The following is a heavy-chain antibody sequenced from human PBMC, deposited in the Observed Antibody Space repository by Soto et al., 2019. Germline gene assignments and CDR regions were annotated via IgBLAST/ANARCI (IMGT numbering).Heavy chain of an antibody. Sequence: GGSLRLSCAASGFTFSAYGMYWVRQAPGKGLEWVAVISYDGSNKYYADSVKGRFTISGDNSKNTLYLQMDSLRVEDTAVYYCAKDYCSGGSCYSPYFDYWGQGTLVTVSS. V-gene: IGHV3-30*18. CDR2: ISYDGSNK. CDR1: GFTFSAYG. CDR3: AKDYCSGGSCYSPYFDY. J-gene: IGHJ4*02. D-gene: IGHD2-15*01.